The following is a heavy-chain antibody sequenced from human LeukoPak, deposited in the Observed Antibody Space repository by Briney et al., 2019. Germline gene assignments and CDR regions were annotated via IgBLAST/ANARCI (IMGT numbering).Heavy chain of an antibody. Sequence: GGSLSLVCTLSGLIVSIEWTRWVRHAPGGGREWEATIKHDGSKRYYVESVKGRFTISRDNAKNSLYLQMNSWRAEDTAMYYCPRHDSSSWYNDWGQGTLVTVSS. J-gene: IGHJ4*02. CDR2: IKHDGSKR. CDR1: GLIVSIEW. CDR3: PRHDSSSWYND. V-gene: IGHV3-7*01. D-gene: IGHD6-13*01.